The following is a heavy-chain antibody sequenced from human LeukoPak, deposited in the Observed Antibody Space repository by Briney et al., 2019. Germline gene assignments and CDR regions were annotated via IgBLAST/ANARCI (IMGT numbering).Heavy chain of an antibody. J-gene: IGHJ4*02. CDR1: GGSISSSSYY. CDR3: ARHNTVTTRNYSFDY. CDR2: IYYSGST. Sequence: KASETLSLTCTVSGGSISSSSYYWGWIRQPPGKGLEWIGSIYYSGSTYYNPSLKSQVTISVDTSKNQFSLKLSSVTAADTAVYYCARHNTVTTRNYSFDYWGQGTLVTVSS. D-gene: IGHD4-17*01. V-gene: IGHV4-39*01.